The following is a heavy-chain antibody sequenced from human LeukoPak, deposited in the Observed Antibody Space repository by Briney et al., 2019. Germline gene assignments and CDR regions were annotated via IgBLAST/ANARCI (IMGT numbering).Heavy chain of an antibody. D-gene: IGHD7-27*01. CDR2: IYSSGST. CDR1: GGSISNYF. CDR3: ARRPTGDPKFDY. J-gene: IGHJ4*02. Sequence: SETLPLTCSVSGGSISNYFWTWIRQPPGKGLEWIGYIYSSGSTYYNPSLKSRVTTSVDTSKNRFSLKLSTVTAADTAVYYCARRPTGDPKFDYWGQGTLVTVSS. V-gene: IGHV4-59*08.